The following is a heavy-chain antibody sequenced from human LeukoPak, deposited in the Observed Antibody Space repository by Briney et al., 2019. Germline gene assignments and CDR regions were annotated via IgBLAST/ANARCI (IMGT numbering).Heavy chain of an antibody. CDR2: IYYSGST. CDR1: GGSISSSSYY. D-gene: IGHD3-9*01. Sequence: SETLSLTCTVSGGSISSSSYYWGWIRQPPGKGLEWIGSIYYSGSTYYNPSLKSRVTISVDTSKNQFSLKLSSVTAADTAVYYCASSPWRYFDWLLTRDVEVDYWGQGTLVTVSS. CDR3: ASSPWRYFDWLLTRDVEVDY. J-gene: IGHJ4*02. V-gene: IGHV4-39*07.